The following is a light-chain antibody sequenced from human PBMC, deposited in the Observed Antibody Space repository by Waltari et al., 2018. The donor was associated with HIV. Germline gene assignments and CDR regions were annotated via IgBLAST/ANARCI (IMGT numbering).Light chain of an antibody. J-gene: IGLJ1*01. V-gene: IGLV1-44*01. CDR1: RSNIGSNP. CDR2: GNN. CDR3: AAWDDSLNVYV. Sequence: QSVLTQPPSASGTPGQRVTISCSGSRSNIGSNPVNWYQQLPGTAPKLLIYGNNQRPSGVPDRFSGSKSGTSASLAISGLQSEDEADYYCAAWDDSLNVYVFGTGTKVTVL.